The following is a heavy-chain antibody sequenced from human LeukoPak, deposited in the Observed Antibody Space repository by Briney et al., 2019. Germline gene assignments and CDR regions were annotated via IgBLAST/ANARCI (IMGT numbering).Heavy chain of an antibody. CDR2: ISSSGSTI. CDR1: GFTFSDYY. D-gene: IGHD2-15*01. Sequence: KPGGSLRLSCAASGFTFSDYYMSWIRQAPGKGLEWVSYISSSGSTIYYADSVKGRFTISRDNAKNSLYLQMNSLRAEDTAVYYCAGYCSGGSCYRGKFDYWGQGTLVTVSS. V-gene: IGHV3-11*04. CDR3: AGYCSGGSCYRGKFDY. J-gene: IGHJ4*02.